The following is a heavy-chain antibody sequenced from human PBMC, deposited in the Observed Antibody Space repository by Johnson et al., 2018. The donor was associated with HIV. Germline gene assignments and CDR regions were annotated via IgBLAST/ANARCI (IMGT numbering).Heavy chain of an antibody. CDR1: GFTFSTYG. Sequence: QVQLVESGGGLVQPGRSLRLSCAASGFTFSTYGMHWVRQAPGKGLEWVAVITYDGSNQYYGDSVKGRFTISRDNAKNSLYLQMNSLRVEDTAVYYCAREQATLFFRASGAAFNIWGQGTTVTVSS. D-gene: IGHD3-3*01. V-gene: IGHV3-30*03. CDR2: ITYDGSNQ. J-gene: IGHJ3*02. CDR3: AREQATLFFRASGAAFNI.